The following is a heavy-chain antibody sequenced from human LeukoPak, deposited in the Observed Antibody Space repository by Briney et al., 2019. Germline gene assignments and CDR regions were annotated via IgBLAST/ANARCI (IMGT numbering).Heavy chain of an antibody. D-gene: IGHD3-10*01. CDR1: GYTFTTYA. CDR2: ISAYNGNT. Sequence: GASVKVSCKTSGYTFTTYAISWVRQAPGQGLEWMGWISAYNGNTNYAQKLQGRVTMTTDTSTSTAYMELRSLRSDDTAVYYCARGFTYYYGSGSYYRNYYYYYYMDVWGKGTTVTVSS. CDR3: ARGFTYYYGSGSYYRNYYYYYYMDV. V-gene: IGHV1-18*01. J-gene: IGHJ6*03.